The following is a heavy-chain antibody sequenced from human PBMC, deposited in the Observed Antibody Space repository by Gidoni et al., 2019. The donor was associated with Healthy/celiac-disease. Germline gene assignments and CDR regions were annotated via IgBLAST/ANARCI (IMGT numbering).Heavy chain of an antibody. CDR3: ARTGDRPFDI. Sequence: QVQLVQSGAEVKKPGSAVKVSCKASGGTFSSYAISWVRQAPGQGLEWMGRIIPILGIANSAQKFQGRVTITADKSTSTAYMELSSLRSEDTAVYYCARTGDRPFDIWGQGTMVTVSS. CDR2: IIPILGIA. J-gene: IGHJ3*02. D-gene: IGHD1-1*01. CDR1: GGTFSSYA. V-gene: IGHV1-69*04.